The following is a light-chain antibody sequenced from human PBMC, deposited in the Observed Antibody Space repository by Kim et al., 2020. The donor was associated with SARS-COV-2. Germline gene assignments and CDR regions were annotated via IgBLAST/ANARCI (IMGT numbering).Light chain of an antibody. CDR2: ANN. CDR1: SANIGVNT. V-gene: IGLV1-44*01. CDR3: AAWDDSLNGVV. Sequence: GQRVTFSCSGSSANIGVNTVNWYQQLPGTAPKLLIHANNQRPSGVPDRFAGSKSGTSDSLAISGLQSEDEADYYCAAWDDSLNGVVFGGGTQLTVL. J-gene: IGLJ2*01.